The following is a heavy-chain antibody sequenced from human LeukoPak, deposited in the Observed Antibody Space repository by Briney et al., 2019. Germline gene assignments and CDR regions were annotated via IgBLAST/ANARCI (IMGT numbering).Heavy chain of an antibody. V-gene: IGHV1-69*06. J-gene: IGHJ4*02. D-gene: IGHD1-26*01. CDR2: IIPIFGTA. Sequence: GASVKVSCKASGGTFSSYAISWVRQAPGQGLEWMGGIIPIFGTANYAQKFQGRVTITADKSTSTAYMELSSLRSEDTAVYYCARDISGSYLGDFDYWGQGTLVTVSS. CDR3: ARDISGSYLGDFDY. CDR1: GGTFSSYA.